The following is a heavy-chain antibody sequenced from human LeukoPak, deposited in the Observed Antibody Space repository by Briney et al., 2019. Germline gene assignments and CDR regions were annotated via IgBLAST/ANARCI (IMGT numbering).Heavy chain of an antibody. J-gene: IGHJ3*02. CDR3: ASAPLAAAGYDAFDI. V-gene: IGHV1-18*01. D-gene: IGHD6-13*01. CDR2: ISAYNGNT. CDR1: GYTFTSYG. Sequence: GASVKVSCKASGYTFTSYGISWVRQAPGQGLEWMGWISAYNGNTNYAQKLQGRVTMTTDTSTSTAYMELRSLRSDDTAVYYCASAPLAAAGYDAFDIWGQGTMVTVSS.